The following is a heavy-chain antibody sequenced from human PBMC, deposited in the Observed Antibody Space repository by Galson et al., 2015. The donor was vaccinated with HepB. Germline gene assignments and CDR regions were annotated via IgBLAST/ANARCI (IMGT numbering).Heavy chain of an antibody. CDR1: GYSFTSYW. D-gene: IGHD6-19*01. J-gene: IGHJ2*01. CDR3: ARHTLPDPYSSGWYEVRYFDL. CDR2: IDPSDSYT. V-gene: IGHV5-10-1*01. Sequence: QSGAEVKKHGESLRISCKGSGYSFTSYWISWVRQMPGKGLEWMGRIDPSDSYTNYSPSFQGHVTISADKSISTAYLQWSSLKASDTAMYYCARHTLPDPYSSGWYEVRYFDLWGRGTLVTVSS.